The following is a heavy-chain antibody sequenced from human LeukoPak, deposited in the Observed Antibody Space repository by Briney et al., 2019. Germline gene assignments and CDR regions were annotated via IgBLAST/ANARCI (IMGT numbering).Heavy chain of an antibody. CDR2: INHSGST. V-gene: IGHV4-34*01. CDR3: ARGTPGTVDY. J-gene: IGHJ4*02. Sequence: SETLSLTCAVYGGSFSGYYWSWIRQPPGKGLEWIGEINHSGSTNYNPSLKSRVTISVDTSKNQFSLKLSSVTAVDTAVYYWARGTPGTVDYWGQGTLVTVSS. CDR1: GGSFSGYY.